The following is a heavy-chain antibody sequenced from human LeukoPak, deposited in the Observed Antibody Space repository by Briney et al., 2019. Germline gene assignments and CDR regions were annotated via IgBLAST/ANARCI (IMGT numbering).Heavy chain of an antibody. Sequence: GESLKISCKGSGYSFTSYWIGWVRQMPGKGLEWMGIIYPGDSDTRYSPSFQGQVTISADKSISTAYLQWSSLKVSDTAMYFCASEGRGYSYAYAFDIWGQGTMVTVSS. J-gene: IGHJ3*02. CDR3: ASEGRGYSYAYAFDI. D-gene: IGHD5-18*01. V-gene: IGHV5-51*01. CDR2: IYPGDSDT. CDR1: GYSFTSYW.